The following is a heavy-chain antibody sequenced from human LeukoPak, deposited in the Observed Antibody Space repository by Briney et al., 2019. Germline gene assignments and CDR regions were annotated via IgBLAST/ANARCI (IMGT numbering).Heavy chain of an antibody. Sequence: GGSLRLSCAASGFTFSSYAMSWVRQAPGKGLEWVSAISGSGGSTYYADSVKGRFTISRDNSKNTLYLQMNSLRAEDTAVYYCAKYGGKEQQYNPPSSAPGGQGTLVTVPS. CDR3: AKYGGKEQQYNPPSSAP. V-gene: IGHV3-23*01. J-gene: IGHJ5*02. CDR2: ISGSGGST. CDR1: GFTFSSYA. D-gene: IGHD1-14*01.